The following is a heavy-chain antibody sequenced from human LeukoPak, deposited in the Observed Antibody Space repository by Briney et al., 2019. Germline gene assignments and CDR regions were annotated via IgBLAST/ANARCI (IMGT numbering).Heavy chain of an antibody. D-gene: IGHD6-13*01. J-gene: IGHJ4*02. CDR2: ITGSGLTT. CDR1: GFTFSSYG. Sequence: GGSLRLSCAASGFTFSSYGMSWVRQAPGKGLEWVSSITGSGLTTHYADSVRGHFNISRDNSKSTLFLQMNSLRAEDTAIYYCAKGRIAAAGTPNFGLDYWGQGTLVTVSS. CDR3: AKGRIAAAGTPNFGLDY. V-gene: IGHV3-23*01.